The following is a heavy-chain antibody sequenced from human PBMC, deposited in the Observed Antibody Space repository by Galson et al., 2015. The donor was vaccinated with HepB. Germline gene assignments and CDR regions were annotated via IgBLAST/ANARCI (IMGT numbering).Heavy chain of an antibody. V-gene: IGHV4-39*01. D-gene: IGHD3-16*01. CDR3: ARHQSLGVQDFFLYYFDY. CDR1: GGSISSSSYY. Sequence: SETLSLTCTVSGGSISSSSYYWGWIRQPPGKGLEWIGSIYYSGSTYYNPSLKSRVTISVDTSKNQFSLKLSSVTAADTAVYYCARHQSLGVQDFFLYYFDYWGQGTLVTVSS. CDR2: IYYSGST. J-gene: IGHJ4*02.